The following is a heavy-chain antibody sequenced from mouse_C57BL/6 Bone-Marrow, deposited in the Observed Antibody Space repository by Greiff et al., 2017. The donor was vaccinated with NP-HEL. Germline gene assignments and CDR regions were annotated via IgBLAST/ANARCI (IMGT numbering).Heavy chain of an antibody. CDR3: ARSPDYYGSPAWFAY. CDR2: IYPRSGNT. J-gene: IGHJ3*01. CDR1: GYTFTSYG. D-gene: IGHD1-1*01. V-gene: IGHV1-81*01. Sequence: VKLMESGAELARPGASVKLSCKASGYTFTSYGISWVKQRTGQGLEWIGEIYPRSGNTYYNEKFKGKATLTADKSSSTAYMELRSLASEDSAVYFCARSPDYYGSPAWFAYWGQGTLVTVSA.